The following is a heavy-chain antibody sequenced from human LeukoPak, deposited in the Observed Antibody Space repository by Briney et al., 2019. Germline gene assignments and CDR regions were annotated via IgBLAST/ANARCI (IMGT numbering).Heavy chain of an antibody. D-gene: IGHD3-10*01. CDR3: ATSQNYGSIDFVY. J-gene: IGHJ4*02. CDR1: GCSFTSYW. Sequence: GSSLKISCKGSGCSFTSYWISWVRQMPRKGLEWMGRIDPTDSYTNYSPSFQGHVTISADKSISTAYLQWSSLKASDTAMDYCATSQNYGSIDFVYWGQGTLVTVSS. CDR2: IDPTDSYT. V-gene: IGHV5-10-1*01.